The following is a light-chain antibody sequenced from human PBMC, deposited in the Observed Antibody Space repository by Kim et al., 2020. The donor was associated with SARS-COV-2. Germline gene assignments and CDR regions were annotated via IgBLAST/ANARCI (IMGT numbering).Light chain of an antibody. CDR1: RSVSSGQ. CDR3: QQYDDSPS. J-gene: IGKJ4*02. V-gene: IGKV3-20*01. Sequence: LLPGESATLCGRASRSVSSGQLAWYQHKPGQAPRLLIHDASIRATGIPDRFTGSGSGTHFTLVISRLEPEDFAFYLCQQYDDSPSFGGGTKVDIK. CDR2: DAS.